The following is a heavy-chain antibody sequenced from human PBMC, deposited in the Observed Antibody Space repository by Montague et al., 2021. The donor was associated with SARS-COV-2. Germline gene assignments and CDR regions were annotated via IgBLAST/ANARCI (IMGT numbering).Heavy chain of an antibody. Sequence: SETLSLTCTVSGGSISSSSYYWGWIRQPPGKGLEWIGYISDSGSTNYNPSLTSRVTMSVDTSKNQFSLKVNSVTAADTAVYYCARHYSATLTAVYWGQGTLVTVSS. J-gene: IGHJ4*02. CDR1: GGSISSSSYY. CDR3: ARHYSATLTAVY. CDR2: ISDSGST. V-gene: IGHV4-61*05. D-gene: IGHD2-15*01.